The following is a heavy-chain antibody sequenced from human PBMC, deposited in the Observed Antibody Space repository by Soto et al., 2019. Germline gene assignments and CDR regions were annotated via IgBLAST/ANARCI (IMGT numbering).Heavy chain of an antibody. CDR3: ARGSVGTEGYFDY. CDR2: IIPIFGTA. CDR1: GGTFSSHA. V-gene: IGHV1-69*12. Sequence: QVQLVQSGPEMKKPGSSVKVSCKASGGTFSSHAFSWVRQAPGQGLEWMGGIIPIFGTANYAQKFQGRVTVTADDSTNTAYVKLSNLRSEDTAVYYCARGSVGTEGYFDYWGQGTLVTDSS. J-gene: IGHJ4*02. D-gene: IGHD1-26*01.